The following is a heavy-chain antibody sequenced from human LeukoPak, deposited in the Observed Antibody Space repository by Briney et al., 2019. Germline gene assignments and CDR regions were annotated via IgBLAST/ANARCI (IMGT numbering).Heavy chain of an antibody. D-gene: IGHD3-3*01. CDR1: GFSFTRYW. CDR3: ARGGVTIFGPFDY. J-gene: IGHJ4*02. V-gene: IGHV3-74*01. CDR2: VSTDGSST. Sequence: PGGSLRLSCAASGFSFTRYWMHWVRQVPGKDLVWVSRVSTDGSSTTYADSVKGRFTISRDNAKNTLYLQMNSLGAEDMAVYFCARGGVTIFGPFDYWGQGALVTVSS.